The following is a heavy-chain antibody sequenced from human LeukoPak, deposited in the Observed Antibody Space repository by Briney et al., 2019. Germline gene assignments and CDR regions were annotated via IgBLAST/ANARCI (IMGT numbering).Heavy chain of an antibody. CDR3: ARGLPGGFDY. J-gene: IGHJ4*02. D-gene: IGHD2-21*02. CDR1: GFTFNSYG. Sequence: GGSLRLSCAASGFTFNSYGMHWVRQAPGKGLEWVAVMWYDGSNKYYADSVKGRFTISRQNAQNSLYLQMNSLRVGDTAVYYCARGLPGGFDYWGQGTLVTVSS. CDR2: MWYDGSNK. V-gene: IGHV3-33*01.